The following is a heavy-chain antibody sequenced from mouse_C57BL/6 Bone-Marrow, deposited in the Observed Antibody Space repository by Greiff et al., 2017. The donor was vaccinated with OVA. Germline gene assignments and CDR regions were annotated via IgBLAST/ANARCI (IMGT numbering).Heavy chain of an antibody. CDR3: ASESPYDYSWFAY. J-gene: IGHJ3*01. CDR1: GYTFTSYW. Sequence: QVQLQQPGAELVKPGASVKLSCKASGYTFTSYWMHWVKQRPGRGLEWIGRIDPNSGGTKYNEKFKSKATLTVDKPSSTAYMQLSSLTSEDSAVYYCASESPYDYSWFAYWGQGTLVTVSA. D-gene: IGHD2-4*01. CDR2: IDPNSGGT. V-gene: IGHV1-72*01.